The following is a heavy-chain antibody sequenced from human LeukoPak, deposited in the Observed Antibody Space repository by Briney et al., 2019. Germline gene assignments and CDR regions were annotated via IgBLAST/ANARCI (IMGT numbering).Heavy chain of an antibody. J-gene: IGHJ4*02. CDR1: GFTFGKYW. V-gene: IGHV3-7*03. CDR3: ARDQYDTWSRRGNFDS. Sequence: GGSLRLSCVASGFTFGKYWMSWVRQAPGKGLEWVANIKLDGSEKNYVDSVKGRFTISRDNTKNSLYLQMNSLRAEDTAVFYCARDQYDTWSRRGNFDSWGQGTLVVVSS. D-gene: IGHD3-3*01. CDR2: IKLDGSEK.